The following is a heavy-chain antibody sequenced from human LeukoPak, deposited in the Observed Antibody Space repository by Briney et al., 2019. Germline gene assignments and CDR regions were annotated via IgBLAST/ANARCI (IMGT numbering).Heavy chain of an antibody. CDR2: MKPNNGGT. Sequence: ASVKVSCKASGYSFSGFYLFWVRQAPGQGLEWMGWMKPNNGGTYYAQKFQGRVTITRDTSASTAYMELSSLRSEDTAVYYCARIFGRLGELSPIDYWGQGTLVTVSS. CDR3: ARIFGRLGELSPIDY. D-gene: IGHD3-16*02. CDR1: GYSFSGFY. J-gene: IGHJ4*02. V-gene: IGHV1-2*02.